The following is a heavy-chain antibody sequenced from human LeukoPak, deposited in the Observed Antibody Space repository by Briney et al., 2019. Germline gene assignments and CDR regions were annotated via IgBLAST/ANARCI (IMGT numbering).Heavy chain of an antibody. J-gene: IGHJ5*02. CDR1: GFTFSSYA. D-gene: IGHD3-22*01. V-gene: IGHV3-23*01. CDR2: ISGSGGST. CDR3: AKPLDYSDRRGHTP. Sequence: PGGSLRLSCAASGFTFSSYAMSWVRQAPGKGLEWVSAISGSGGSTYYADSVKGRFTISRDNSKHTLYLQMNSLRAEAKAVQYCAKPLDYSDRRGHTPWGPGTLVTVSS.